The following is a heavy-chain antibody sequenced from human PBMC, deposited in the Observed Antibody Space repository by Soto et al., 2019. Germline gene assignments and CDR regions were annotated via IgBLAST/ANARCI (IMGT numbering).Heavy chain of an antibody. J-gene: IGHJ5*02. D-gene: IGHD2-15*01. CDR1: GYSFTSYW. CDR3: ARLYSRGPNIYDVGMSWFDP. CDR2: IYPGDSDT. V-gene: IGHV5-51*01. Sequence: PGESLKISCKGSGYSFTSYWIAWVRQMPGKGLEWMGIIYPGDSDTRYSPSFQGQVTISADKSINTAYLQWSSLKASDTAMYYCARLYSRGPNIYDVGMSWFDPWGQGTLVTVSS.